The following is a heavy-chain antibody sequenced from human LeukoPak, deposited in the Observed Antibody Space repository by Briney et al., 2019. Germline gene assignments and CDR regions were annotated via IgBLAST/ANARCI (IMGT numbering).Heavy chain of an antibody. D-gene: IGHD3-22*01. CDR3: ARQGESYYYDSSGYFD. Sequence: GGSLRLPCAASGFTFSSYWMSWVRQAPGKGLEWVANIKQDGSEKYYVDSVEGRFTISRDNAKNSLYLQMNSLRAEDTAVYYCARQGESYYYDSSGYFDWGQGTLVTVSS. V-gene: IGHV3-7*01. CDR2: IKQDGSEK. CDR1: GFTFSSYW. J-gene: IGHJ4*02.